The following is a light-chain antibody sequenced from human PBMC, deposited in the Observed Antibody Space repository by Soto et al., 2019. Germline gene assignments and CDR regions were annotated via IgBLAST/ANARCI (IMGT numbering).Light chain of an antibody. CDR1: SSDVGGYNY. CDR3: SSSTSSSTPGV. CDR2: EVS. Sequence: QSALTQPASVSGSPGQSITISCTGTSSDVGGYNYVSWYQQHPGKAPKLMIYEVSNRPSGVSNRFSGSKSGNTASLTISGLQAEDEDDYYCSSSTSSSTPGVFGTRTKLTVL. V-gene: IGLV2-14*01. J-gene: IGLJ1*01.